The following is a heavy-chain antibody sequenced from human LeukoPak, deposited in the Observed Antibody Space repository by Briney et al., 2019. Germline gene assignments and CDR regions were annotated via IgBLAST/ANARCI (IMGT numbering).Heavy chain of an antibody. CDR2: ISGDSSYI. Sequence: PGGSLRLSCAASGFTFSTYSMSWVRQAPGKGLQWVSSISGDSSYIYYADSVKGRFTISRDNAKNSLYLQMNSLRAEDTAVYYCARGGGYYYDSSGYYKIKYYFDYWGQGTLVTVSS. V-gene: IGHV3-21*01. CDR3: ARGGGYYYDSSGYYKIKYYFDY. J-gene: IGHJ4*02. CDR1: GFTFSTYS. D-gene: IGHD3-22*01.